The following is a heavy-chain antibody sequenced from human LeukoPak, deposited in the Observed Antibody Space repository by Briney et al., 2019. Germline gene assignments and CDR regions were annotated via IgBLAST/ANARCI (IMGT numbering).Heavy chain of an antibody. Sequence: GGSLRLSCAASGFTFSSYGMHWVRQAPGKGLEWVAVISNDGSNKYYADSVKGRFTISRDNSKDTLYLQMNSLRAEDTAVYYCAKASRGARIAVAGTLDYWGQGTLVTVSS. D-gene: IGHD6-19*01. CDR3: AKASRGARIAVAGTLDY. CDR2: ISNDGSNK. V-gene: IGHV3-30*18. CDR1: GFTFSSYG. J-gene: IGHJ4*02.